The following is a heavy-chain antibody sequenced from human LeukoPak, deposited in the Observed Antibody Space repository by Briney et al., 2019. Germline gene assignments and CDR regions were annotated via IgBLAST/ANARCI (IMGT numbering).Heavy chain of an antibody. CDR1: GSTFSNYA. D-gene: IGHD2-15*01. CDR3: ARLFRYCSGGTCYTDRGYFFDY. Sequence: PGGSLRLSCVAPGSTFSNYAMSWVRQAPGKGLEWVSTISGNGANTYYADSVKGRFTISRDNSKSTLSLQMNSLRAEDTAVYYCARLFRYCSGGTCYTDRGYFFDYWGQGTLVTVSS. CDR2: ISGNGANT. V-gene: IGHV3-23*01. J-gene: IGHJ4*02.